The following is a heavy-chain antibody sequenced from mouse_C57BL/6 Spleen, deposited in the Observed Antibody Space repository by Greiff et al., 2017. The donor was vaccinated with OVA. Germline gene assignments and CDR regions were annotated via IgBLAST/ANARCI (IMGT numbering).Heavy chain of an antibody. V-gene: IGHV3-6*01. Sequence: EVKLMESGPGLVKPSQSLSLTCSVTGYSITSGYYWNWIRQFPGNKLEWMGYISYDGSNNYNPSLKNRISITRDTSKNQFFLKLNSVTTEDTATYYCARDLGVYDGYLFDYWGQGTTLTVSS. D-gene: IGHD2-3*01. CDR1: GYSITSGYY. CDR3: ARDLGVYDGYLFDY. J-gene: IGHJ2*01. CDR2: ISYDGSN.